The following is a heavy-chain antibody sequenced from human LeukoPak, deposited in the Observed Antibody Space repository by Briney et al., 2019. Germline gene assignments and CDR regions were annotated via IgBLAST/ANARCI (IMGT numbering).Heavy chain of an antibody. Sequence: SETLSLTCTVSGGSISSGGYYWSWIRQHPGKGLEWIGYIYYSGSTYYNPSLKSRVTISVDTSKNQFSLKLGSVTAADTAVYYCASTYYDILTGYSPFQHWGQGTLVTVSS. CDR2: IYYSGST. J-gene: IGHJ1*01. V-gene: IGHV4-31*03. CDR1: GGSISSGGYY. D-gene: IGHD3-9*01. CDR3: ASTYYDILTGYSPFQH.